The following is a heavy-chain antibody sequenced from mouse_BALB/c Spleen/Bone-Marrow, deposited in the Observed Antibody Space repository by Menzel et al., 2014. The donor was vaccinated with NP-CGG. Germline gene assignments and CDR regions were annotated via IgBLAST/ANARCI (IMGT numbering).Heavy chain of an antibody. V-gene: IGHV1-37*01. Sequence: EVQLQQSGPELVKPGASVELSCRASGTSFTDYFINWVKQSHGKSLEWIGRIHPYNGDTFYNQKFKVKATLTVDKSSNTARMELLSLTSEDSAVYYCGRYGYDAMDFWGQGTSVTVSS. J-gene: IGHJ4*01. CDR3: GRYGYDAMDF. D-gene: IGHD1-1*02. CDR2: IHPYNGDT. CDR1: GTSFTDYF.